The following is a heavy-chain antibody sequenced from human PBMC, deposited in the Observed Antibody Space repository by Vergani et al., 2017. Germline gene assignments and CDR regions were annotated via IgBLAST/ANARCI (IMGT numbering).Heavy chain of an antibody. J-gene: IGHJ6*02. Sequence: QVQLQESGPGLVKPSETLSLTCTVSGGSISSYYWSWIRQPPGKGLEWIGYIYYSGSTKYNPFLKSRVTISVDTSKNQFSLKLSSVTAADTAVYYCARGPYSSSFYYYYGMDVWGQGTTVTVSS. CDR2: IYYSGST. D-gene: IGHD6-13*01. CDR1: GGSISSYY. V-gene: IGHV4-59*01. CDR3: ARGPYSSSFYYYYGMDV.